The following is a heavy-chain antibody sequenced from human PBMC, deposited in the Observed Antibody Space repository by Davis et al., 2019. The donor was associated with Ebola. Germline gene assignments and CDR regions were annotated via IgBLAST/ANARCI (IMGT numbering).Heavy chain of an antibody. Sequence: GESLKISCAASGFTFSSYAMSWVRQAPGKGLEWVSAISGSGGSTYYADSVKGRFTISRDNSKNTLYLQMNSLRVEDTAVYYCAKLNTVTTWPVVGYWGQGTLVTVSS. D-gene: IGHD4-11*01. CDR3: AKLNTVTTWPVVGY. CDR2: ISGSGGST. CDR1: GFTFSSYA. V-gene: IGHV3-23*01. J-gene: IGHJ4*02.